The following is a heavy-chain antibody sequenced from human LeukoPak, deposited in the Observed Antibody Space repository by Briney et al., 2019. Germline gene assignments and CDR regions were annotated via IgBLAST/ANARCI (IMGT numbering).Heavy chain of an antibody. D-gene: IGHD6-19*01. CDR2: ISSNGGAT. CDR3: ARDSSGWSYFDL. Sequence: GGSLRPSCAASGFTFFSYAMHWVRQAPGKGLEYVSGISSNGGATYYANSVKGRFIISRDNSKSILYLQMGSLRAEDKAVYYCARDSSGWSYFDLWGQGTLVTVSS. V-gene: IGHV3-64*01. CDR1: GFTFFSYA. J-gene: IGHJ4*02.